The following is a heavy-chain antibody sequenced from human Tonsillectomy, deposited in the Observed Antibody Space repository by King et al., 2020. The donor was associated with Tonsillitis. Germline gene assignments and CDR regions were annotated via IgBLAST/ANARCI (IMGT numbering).Heavy chain of an antibody. Sequence: QLVQSGGGLVQPGRSLRLSCAASGFTFDDYAMHWVRQAPGKGLEWVSGISWNSGSIGYAHSVKGRFTISRDNAKNSLYLQMNSLRAEDTALYYCAKSGVVPAAIDCVSYYDGMDVWGQGTTVTVSS. CDR1: GFTFDDYA. D-gene: IGHD2-2*01. CDR2: ISWNSGSI. J-gene: IGHJ6*02. CDR3: AKSGVVPAAIDCVSYYDGMDV. V-gene: IGHV3-9*01.